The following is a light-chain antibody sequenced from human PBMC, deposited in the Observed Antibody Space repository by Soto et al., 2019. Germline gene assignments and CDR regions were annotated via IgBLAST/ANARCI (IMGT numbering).Light chain of an antibody. CDR2: EVS. V-gene: IGLV2-14*01. J-gene: IGLJ1*01. CDR3: SSYTTSSTLYF. Sequence: QSVLTQPASVSGSPGQSITISCTGTSSDVGGYNYVSWYQQHPGKAPKLMIYEVSNRPSGVSNRFSGSKSGNTASLTISGLQAEDEADYYCSSYTTSSTLYFFGTGTKVTV. CDR1: SSDVGGYNY.